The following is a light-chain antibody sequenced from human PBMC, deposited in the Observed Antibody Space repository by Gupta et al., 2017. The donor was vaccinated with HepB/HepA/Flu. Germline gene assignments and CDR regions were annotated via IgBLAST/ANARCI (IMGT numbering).Light chain of an antibody. V-gene: IGKV3-15*01. CDR1: QSVSSN. J-gene: IGKJ5*01. Sequence: EIVMTQSPATLSVSPGERATLSCRASQSVSSNLAWYEQRPGQAPRLLIYDTSTRSTGIPARFTGSGSGREFTLSIISLLSQDFAVSYCHHEYNGALTFGEGTRLEIK. CDR2: DTS. CDR3: HHEYNGALT.